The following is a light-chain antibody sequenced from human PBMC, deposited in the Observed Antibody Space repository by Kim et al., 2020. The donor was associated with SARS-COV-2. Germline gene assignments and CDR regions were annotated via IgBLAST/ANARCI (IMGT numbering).Light chain of an antibody. Sequence: SSSLPPPPSFSVSPGPTASITCSGDKLGDKYACWYQQKPGQSPVLVIYQDSKRPSGIPERFSGSNSGNTATLTISGTQAMDEADYYCQAWDSSTAVFGGGTQLTVL. CDR1: KLGDKY. CDR2: QDS. V-gene: IGLV3-1*01. CDR3: QAWDSSTAV. J-gene: IGLJ3*02.